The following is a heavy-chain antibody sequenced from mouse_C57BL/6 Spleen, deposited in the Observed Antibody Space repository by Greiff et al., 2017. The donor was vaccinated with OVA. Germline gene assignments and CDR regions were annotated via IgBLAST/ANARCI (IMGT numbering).Heavy chain of an antibody. V-gene: IGHV1-59*01. CDR1: GYTFTSYW. CDR2: IDPSDSYT. CDR3: ARQDPIYDGYYVTFDY. Sequence: QVQLQQPGAELVRPGTSVKLSCKASGYTFTSYWMNWVKQRPGQGLEWIGVIDPSDSYTNYNQKFKGKATLTVDTSSSTAYMQLSSLTSEDSAVYYCARQDPIYDGYYVTFDYWGQGTTLTVSS. D-gene: IGHD2-3*01. J-gene: IGHJ2*01.